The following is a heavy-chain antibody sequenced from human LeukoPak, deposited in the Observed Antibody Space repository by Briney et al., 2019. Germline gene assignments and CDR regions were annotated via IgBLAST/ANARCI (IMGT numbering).Heavy chain of an antibody. CDR1: GYTFTSYD. CDR2: MNPNSGNT. J-gene: IGHJ4*02. D-gene: IGHD3-22*01. V-gene: IGHV1-8*01. Sequence: GASVKVSCEASGYTFTSYDINWVRQATGQGLEWMGWMNPNSGNTGYAQKFQGRVTMTRNTSISTAYMELSSLRSEDTAVYYCASGYYDSSGYYPGDYWGQGTLVTVSS. CDR3: ASGYYDSSGYYPGDY.